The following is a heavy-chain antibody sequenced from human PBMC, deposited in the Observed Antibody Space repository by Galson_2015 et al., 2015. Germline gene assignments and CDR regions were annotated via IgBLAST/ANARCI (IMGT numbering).Heavy chain of an antibody. CDR2: IRYDGSQT. CDR3: AREANRGGEFDY. V-gene: IGHV3-7*03. D-gene: IGHD1-14*01. CDR1: GFTFSTYS. Sequence: SLRLSCAASGFTFSTYSMNWVRQAPGKGLEWVAKIRYDGSQTFYVDSVKGRFTISRDNAENSLYLQMNSLRADDTAVYYCAREANRGGEFDYWGQGALVTVSS. J-gene: IGHJ4*02.